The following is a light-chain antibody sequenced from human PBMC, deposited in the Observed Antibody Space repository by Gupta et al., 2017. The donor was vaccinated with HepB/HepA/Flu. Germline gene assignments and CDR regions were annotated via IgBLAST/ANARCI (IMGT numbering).Light chain of an antibody. CDR1: SSNIGSR. CDR2: TNN. J-gene: IGLJ1*01. CDR3: AAWDDSLNAYV. V-gene: IGLV1-44*01. Sequence: QSVLIQPPSASGTPGQRVIISCSGSSSNIGSRVNWYQQLPGTAPKLLINTNNQRPSGVPDRISGSKSGTSASLAISGLQSEGEADYYCAAWDDSLNAYVFGTGTKVTVL.